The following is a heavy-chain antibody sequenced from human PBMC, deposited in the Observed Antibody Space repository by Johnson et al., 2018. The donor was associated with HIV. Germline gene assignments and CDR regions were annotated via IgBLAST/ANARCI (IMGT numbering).Heavy chain of an antibody. V-gene: IGHV3-53*01. D-gene: IGHD1-26*01. CDR3: ARAYSYGALDI. J-gene: IGHJ3*02. CDR1: GFTVSSNY. CDR2: VYSGGYT. Sequence: EQLVESGGGLIQPGGSLRLSCAASGFTVSSNYMSWVRQAPGKGLEWVSVVYSGGYTYYADSVKGRFTISRDTSKNTLYLQMKSLRAEDTALYYCARAYSYGALDIWGQGTMVTVSS.